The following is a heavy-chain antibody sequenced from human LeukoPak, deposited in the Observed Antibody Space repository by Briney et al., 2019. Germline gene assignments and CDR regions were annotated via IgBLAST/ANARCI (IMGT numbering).Heavy chain of an antibody. CDR3: ARVPLYDFWSGTQEGIDY. CDR1: GGSISSSSYY. CDR2: IYYSGST. Sequence: SSETLSLTCTVSGGSISSSSYYWGWIRQPPGKGLEWIGSIYYSGSTYYNPSLKSRVTISVDTSKNQFSLKLSSATAADTAVYYCARVPLYDFWSGTQEGIDYWGQGTLVTVSS. J-gene: IGHJ4*02. D-gene: IGHD3-3*01. V-gene: IGHV4-39*07.